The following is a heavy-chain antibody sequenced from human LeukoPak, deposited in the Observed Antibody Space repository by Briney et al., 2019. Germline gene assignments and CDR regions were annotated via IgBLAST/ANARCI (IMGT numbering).Heavy chain of an antibody. Sequence: GGSLRLSSAASGFTFSSYGMHWVRQAPGKGLEWVAVISYDGSNKYYADSVKGRFTISRDNSKNTLYLQMNSLRAEDTAVYYCAKDHEWLAINGPFDYWGQGTLVTVSS. CDR3: AKDHEWLAINGPFDY. D-gene: IGHD3-3*01. J-gene: IGHJ4*02. CDR1: GFTFSSYG. V-gene: IGHV3-30*18. CDR2: ISYDGSNK.